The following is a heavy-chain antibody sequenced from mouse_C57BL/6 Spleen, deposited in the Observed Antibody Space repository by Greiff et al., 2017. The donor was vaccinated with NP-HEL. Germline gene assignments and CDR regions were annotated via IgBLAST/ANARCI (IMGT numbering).Heavy chain of an antibody. J-gene: IGHJ1*03. D-gene: IGHD1-1*01. CDR3: ARIGDYGSSYVIYWYFDV. V-gene: IGHV1-54*01. Sequence: QVHVKQSGAELVRPGTSVKVSCKASGYAFTNYLIEWVKQRPGQGLEWIGVINPGSGGTNYNEKFKGKATLTADKSSSTAYMQLSSLTSEDSAVYFCARIGDYGSSYVIYWYFDVWGTGTTVTVSS. CDR1: GYAFTNYL. CDR2: INPGSGGT.